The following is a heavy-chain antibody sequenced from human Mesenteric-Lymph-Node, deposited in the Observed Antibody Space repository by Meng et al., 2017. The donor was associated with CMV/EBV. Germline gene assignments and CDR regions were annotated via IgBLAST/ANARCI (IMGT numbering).Heavy chain of an antibody. CDR3: ARDRSGSYSR. J-gene: IGHJ4*02. Sequence: SETLSLTCTVSGGSISSSSYYWGWIRQPPGKGLEWIGSIYYSGSTYYNPSLKSRVTISVDTSKNQFSLKLTSVTAADTAVYYCARDRSGSYSRWGQGTLVTVSS. V-gene: IGHV4-39*07. CDR1: GGSISSSSYY. D-gene: IGHD1-26*01. CDR2: IYYSGST.